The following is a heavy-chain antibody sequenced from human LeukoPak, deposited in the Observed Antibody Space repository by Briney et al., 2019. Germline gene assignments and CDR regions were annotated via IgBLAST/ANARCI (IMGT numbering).Heavy chain of an antibody. CDR2: ITRSSNSI. J-gene: IGHJ3*01. D-gene: IGHD3-22*01. Sequence: GGSLRLSCVTSGFSFSTYSLSWVRQSPGKGLEWVSAITRSSNSIYYADAVKGRFTISRDNAKRSVYLQMNSLRVEDTAIYYCTSELYFSDGSGLWGPGTVVTVSS. CDR3: TSELYFSDGSGL. V-gene: IGHV3-21*01. CDR1: GFSFSTYS.